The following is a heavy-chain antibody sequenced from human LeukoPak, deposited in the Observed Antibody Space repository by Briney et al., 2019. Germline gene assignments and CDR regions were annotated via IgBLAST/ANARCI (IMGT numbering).Heavy chain of an antibody. V-gene: IGHV3-23*01. J-gene: IGHJ4*02. D-gene: IGHD3-22*01. CDR2: ISDSGGRT. CDR3: AKGGYYYDSSGTYYFDY. Sequence: GGSLRLSCAASGFTFSSSAMTWVCQAPGKGLEWVSAISDSGGRTYYADSVKGRFTISRDNSKNTLYLQMSSLRDEDTAVYYCAKGGYYYDSSGTYYFDYWGQGTLDTVSS. CDR1: GFTFSSSA.